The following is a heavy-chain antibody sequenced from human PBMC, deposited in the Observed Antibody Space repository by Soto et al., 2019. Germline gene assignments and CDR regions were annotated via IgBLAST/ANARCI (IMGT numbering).Heavy chain of an antibody. CDR2: MYHSGSI. CDR3: GSKKGGGIYGDYVAD. J-gene: IGHJ4*02. CDR1: GYSISSGYY. Sequence: SETLSLTCAVSGYSISSGYYWGWLRQPPGKGLEWIGHMYHSGSIYYNPSLQSRVTISMDTSKNEFSLKLTSVTAADTAVYYCGSKKGGGIYGDYVADWGQGTLVTVSS. V-gene: IGHV4-38-2*01. D-gene: IGHD4-17*01.